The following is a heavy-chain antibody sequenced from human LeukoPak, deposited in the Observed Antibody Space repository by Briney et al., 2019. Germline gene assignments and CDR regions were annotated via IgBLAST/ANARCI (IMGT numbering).Heavy chain of an antibody. CDR2: ISTNGGST. Sequence: GGSLRLSCSASGFTFSSYGMHWVRQAPGQGLQYVSAISTNGGSTYYADSVKGRFTISRDNSKNTLYLQMSSLRAEDTAVYYCVKGVETAMVPDYWGQGTLVTVSS. J-gene: IGHJ4*02. CDR3: VKGVETAMVPDY. V-gene: IGHV3-64D*09. CDR1: GFTFSSYG. D-gene: IGHD5-18*01.